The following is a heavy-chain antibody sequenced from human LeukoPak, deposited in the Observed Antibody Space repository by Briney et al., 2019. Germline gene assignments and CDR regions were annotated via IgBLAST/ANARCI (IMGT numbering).Heavy chain of an antibody. Sequence: AETLSLTCTVSGGSISSSSYYWGRIRQPPGKGLEGIGRFYYSGSTYYNTSLKSRVNISVATSKNQFYMKLSSVTAADTAVYYCARHTYQWLVSGGYYYYYMDVWGKGTTVTISS. CDR1: GGSISSSSYY. D-gene: IGHD6-19*01. V-gene: IGHV4-39*01. CDR2: FYYSGST. CDR3: ARHTYQWLVSGGYYYYYMDV. J-gene: IGHJ6*03.